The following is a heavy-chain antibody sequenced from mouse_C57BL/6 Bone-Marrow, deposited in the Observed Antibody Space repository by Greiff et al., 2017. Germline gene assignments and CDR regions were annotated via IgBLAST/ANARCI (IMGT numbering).Heavy chain of an antibody. D-gene: IGHD3-1*01. Sequence: DVKLQESGPGLVKPSQSLSLTCSVTGYSITSGYYWNWIRQFPGNKLEWMGYISYDGSNNYNPSLKNRISITRDTSKNQFFLKLNSVTTEDTATYYCARGANYVDDWGQGTTLTVSS. V-gene: IGHV3-6*01. CDR2: ISYDGSN. CDR3: ARGANYVDD. J-gene: IGHJ2*01. CDR1: GYSITSGYY.